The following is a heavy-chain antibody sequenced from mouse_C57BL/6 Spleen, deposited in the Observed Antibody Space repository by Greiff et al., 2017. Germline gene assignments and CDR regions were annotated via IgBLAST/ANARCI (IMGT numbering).Heavy chain of an antibody. CDR1: GFTFSSYA. CDR3: TRGFTGTLFFDY. D-gene: IGHD4-1*01. V-gene: IGHV5-9-1*02. Sequence: EVQGVESGEGLVKPGGSLKLSCAASGFTFSSYAMSWVRQTPEKRLEWVAYISSGGDYIYSADTVKGRFTISRDNARNTLYLPMSSLKSEDTAMYYCTRGFTGTLFFDYWGQGTTLTVSS. CDR2: ISSGGDYI. J-gene: IGHJ2*01.